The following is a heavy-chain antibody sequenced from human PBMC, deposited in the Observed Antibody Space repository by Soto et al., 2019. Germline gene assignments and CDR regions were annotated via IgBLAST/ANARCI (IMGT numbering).Heavy chain of an antibody. Sequence: PGEPLKISCKGAGYSFTDYWIGWVRQMPGKGLEWMGIIYPGDPGARYSPSFQGQVSISADKSVNTAYLQWGSLKASDTAMYYCARQTTGWFGMDVWGQGTTVTVSS. J-gene: IGHJ6*02. CDR1: GYSFTDYW. D-gene: IGHD6-19*01. V-gene: IGHV5-51*01. CDR2: IYPGDPGA. CDR3: ARQTTGWFGMDV.